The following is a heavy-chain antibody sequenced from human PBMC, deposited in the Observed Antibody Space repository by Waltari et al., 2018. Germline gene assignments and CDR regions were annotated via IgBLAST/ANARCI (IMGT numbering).Heavy chain of an antibody. CDR2: ISGDGDST. J-gene: IGHJ3*02. Sequence: EVQLVESGGGVVQPGGSLRLSCAASGFTIDDYAMHWVRQGPGKGLEWVSLISGDGDSTYYADSVKGRVTISRDNSKNSLYLQVNSLTTEDTALYYCAKEQTRGFSYGYDAFDMWGQGTMVTVSS. CDR1: GFTIDDYA. V-gene: IGHV3-43*02. CDR3: AKEQTRGFSYGYDAFDM. D-gene: IGHD5-18*01.